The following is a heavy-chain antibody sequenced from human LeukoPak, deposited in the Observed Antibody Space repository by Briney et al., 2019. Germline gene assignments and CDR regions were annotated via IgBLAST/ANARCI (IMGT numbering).Heavy chain of an antibody. CDR2: ISNDGGGT. CDR3: AKGNSGYFADL. V-gene: IGHV3-23*01. Sequence: GGSLRLSCSASRFIFNNYGLMWVRQAPGKGLEWVSAISNDGGGTTYADFVKGRFTISRDNSKNTLSLQMNSLRPEDTALYYCAKGNSGYFADLWGQGTVVTVSS. CDR1: RFIFNNYG. D-gene: IGHD3-22*01. J-gene: IGHJ5*02.